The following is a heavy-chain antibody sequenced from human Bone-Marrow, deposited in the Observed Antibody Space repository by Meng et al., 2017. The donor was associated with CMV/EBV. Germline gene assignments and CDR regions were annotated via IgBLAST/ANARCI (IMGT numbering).Heavy chain of an antibody. J-gene: IGHJ4*02. D-gene: IGHD4-23*01. V-gene: IGHV2-5*01. Sequence: QITLQESGPTLVKPTQTLTLTCTFSGFSLSTSGVGVGWIRQPPGKALEWLALIYWNDDKRYSPSLKSRLTITKDISKNQVVLTMTNMDPVDTATYYCAHRRKTVGYFDYWGQGTLVTVSS. CDR3: AHRRKTVGYFDY. CDR2: IYWNDDK. CDR1: GFSLSTSGVG.